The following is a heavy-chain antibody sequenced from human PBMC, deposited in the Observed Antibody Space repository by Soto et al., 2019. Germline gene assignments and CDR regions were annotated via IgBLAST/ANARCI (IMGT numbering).Heavy chain of an antibody. J-gene: IGHJ4*02. D-gene: IGHD3-10*01. CDR3: ARENYGSGSFDY. CDR2: IWYDGSNK. Sequence: QVQLVESGGGVVQPGRSLRLSCAASGFTCSSYGMHWVRQAPGKGLEWVAVIWYDGSNKYYADSVKGRFTISRDNSKNTLYLQMNSLRAEDTAVYYCARENYGSGSFDYWGQGTLVTVSS. V-gene: IGHV3-33*01. CDR1: GFTCSSYG.